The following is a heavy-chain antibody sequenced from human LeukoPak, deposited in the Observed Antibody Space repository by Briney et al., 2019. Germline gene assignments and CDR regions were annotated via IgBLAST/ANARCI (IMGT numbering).Heavy chain of an antibody. CDR3: ARMVGARSFDY. CDR1: GGTFSSYA. CDR2: IIPIFGTA. D-gene: IGHD1-26*01. J-gene: IGHJ4*02. V-gene: IGHV1-69*05. Sequence: ASVKVSCKASGGTFSSYAISWVRQAPGQGLEWMGRIIPIFGTANYAQKFQGRVTITTDESTSTAYMELSSLRSEDTAVYYRARMVGARSFDYWGQGTLVTVSS.